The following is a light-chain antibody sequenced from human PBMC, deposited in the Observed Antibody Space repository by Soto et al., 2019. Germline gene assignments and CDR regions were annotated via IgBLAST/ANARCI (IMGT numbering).Light chain of an antibody. V-gene: IGKV3-11*01. Sequence: EIVLTQSPATLSLSPGERATLSCRASQSVSSYLAWYQQKPGQAPRLLIYDASNRATGVPARFSGSGSGTDFTLTINSLEPEDFAVYYCQHRSNWPPYAFGQGTKLEFK. CDR2: DAS. CDR1: QSVSSY. J-gene: IGKJ2*01. CDR3: QHRSNWPPYA.